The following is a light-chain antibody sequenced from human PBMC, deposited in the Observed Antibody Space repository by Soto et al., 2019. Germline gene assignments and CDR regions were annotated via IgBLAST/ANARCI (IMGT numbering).Light chain of an antibody. CDR1: QSLNSNY. Sequence: EIVLTQSPGTLSLPPGERATLSCRASQSLNSNYLAWYQQKPGQAPRLLIYGASSRATGIPDRFSGSGSGTDFTLTISRLEPEDFAVYYCQQYGSSRRTFGQGTKVDIK. CDR2: GAS. V-gene: IGKV3-20*01. CDR3: QQYGSSRRT. J-gene: IGKJ1*01.